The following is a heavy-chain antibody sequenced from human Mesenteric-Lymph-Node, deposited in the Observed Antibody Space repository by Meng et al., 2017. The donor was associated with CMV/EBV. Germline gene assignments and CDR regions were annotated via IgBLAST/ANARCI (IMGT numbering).Heavy chain of an antibody. CDR2: ISWNGATM. Sequence: SLKISCVASGFNFDDYAMHWVRQAPGKGLEWVSSISWNGATMNYADSVKGRFTISRDNAKNSLYLQMDSLRAEDTAVYYCASSFRFGYWGQGTLVTVSS. CDR3: ASSFRFGY. V-gene: IGHV3-9*01. D-gene: IGHD6-19*01. CDR1: GFNFDDYA. J-gene: IGHJ4*02.